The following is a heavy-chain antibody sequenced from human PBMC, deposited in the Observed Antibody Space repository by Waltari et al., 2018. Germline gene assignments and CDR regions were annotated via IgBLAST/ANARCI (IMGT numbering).Heavy chain of an antibody. CDR2: IYIGGRT. D-gene: IGHD6-19*01. CDR3: TRDAGAVAAEGDY. Sequence: EVQLVESGGGLVQPGGSLRLSCAASGFTVSSNYMSWVRQAPGQGLEWVSLIYIGGRTYYADSVKGRFTSARDNSRNTLYLQMNSLRAEDTAVYYCTRDAGAVAAEGDYWGQGTLVTVSS. CDR1: GFTVSSNY. V-gene: IGHV3-66*01. J-gene: IGHJ4*02.